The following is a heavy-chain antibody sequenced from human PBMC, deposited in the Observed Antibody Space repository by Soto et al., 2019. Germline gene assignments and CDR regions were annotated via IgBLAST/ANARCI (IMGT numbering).Heavy chain of an antibody. V-gene: IGHV3-30-3*01. CDR2: ISYDGSNK. CDR3: ARHLIRERDGYNFGSYYYGMDV. Sequence: SCKASGYTFTSYAMHWVRQAPGKGLEWVAVISYDGSNKYYADSVKGRFTISRDNSKNTLYLQMNSLRAEDTAVYYCARHLIRERDGYNFGSYYYGMDVWGQGTTVTVSS. CDR1: GYTFTSYA. J-gene: IGHJ6*02. D-gene: IGHD5-12*01.